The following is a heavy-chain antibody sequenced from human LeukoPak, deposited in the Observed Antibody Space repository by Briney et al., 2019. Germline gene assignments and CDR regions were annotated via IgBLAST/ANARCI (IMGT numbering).Heavy chain of an antibody. D-gene: IGHD2-2*01. V-gene: IGHV1-2*02. Sequence: GASVKVSCKASGYTFTGYCMHWVRQAPGQGLEWMGWINPNSGGTNYAQKFQGRVTMTRDTSISTAYMELSRLRSDDTAVYYCAREFVVVPAAIWSYWGQGTLVTVSS. CDR3: AREFVVVPAAIWSY. J-gene: IGHJ4*02. CDR2: INPNSGGT. CDR1: GYTFTGYC.